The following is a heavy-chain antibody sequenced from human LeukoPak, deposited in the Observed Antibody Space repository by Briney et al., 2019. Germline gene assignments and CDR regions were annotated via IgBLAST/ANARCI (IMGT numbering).Heavy chain of an antibody. D-gene: IGHD3-22*01. CDR3: ATSSVYYYDY. J-gene: IGHJ4*02. CDR2: ISADNGDT. CDR1: GYTFAKYG. Sequence: GASVRVSCKASGYTFAKYGISWVRQAPGQGLEWMGWISADNGDTRYAQKLQGRVTMTIDTSTTTAYMELRSLRSDGTAVYYCATSSVYYYDYWGQGTLVTVSS. V-gene: IGHV1-18*01.